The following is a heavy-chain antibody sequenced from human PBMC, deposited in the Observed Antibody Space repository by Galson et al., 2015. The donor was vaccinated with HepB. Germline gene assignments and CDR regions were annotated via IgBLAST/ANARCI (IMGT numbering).Heavy chain of an antibody. D-gene: IGHD2-15*01. CDR1: GGSISSYY. J-gene: IGHJ2*01. CDR2: IYYSGST. CDR3: ARKASPGGYCSGGSCLRYWYFDL. Sequence: ETLSLTCTVSGGSISSYYWSWIRQPPGKGLEWIGYIYYSGSTNYNPSLKSRVTISVDTSKNQFSLKLSSVTAADTAVYYCARKASPGGYCSGGSCLRYWYFDLWGRGTLVTVSS. V-gene: IGHV4-59*01.